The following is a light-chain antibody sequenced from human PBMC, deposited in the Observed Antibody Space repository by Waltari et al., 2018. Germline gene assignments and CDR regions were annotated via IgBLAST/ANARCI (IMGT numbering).Light chain of an antibody. J-gene: IGLJ3*02. Sequence: QSVLTQPPSASGTPGQGVTISCSGSNSNIGSNTVSWYQQFPGTAPQLLIHTDTQRPSGVPDRFSGSKSGTAASLAISGLQSEDEAHYFCAAWDDSLSGRLFGGGTKVTVI. CDR2: TDT. V-gene: IGLV1-44*01. CDR1: NSNIGSNT. CDR3: AAWDDSLSGRL.